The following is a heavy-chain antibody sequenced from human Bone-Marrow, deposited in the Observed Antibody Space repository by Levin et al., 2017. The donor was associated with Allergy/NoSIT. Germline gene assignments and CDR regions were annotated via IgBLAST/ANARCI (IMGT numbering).Heavy chain of an antibody. CDR1: GFTFSTYW. CDR2: IKQDGSEK. Sequence: QTGGSLRLSCAASGFTFSTYWMSWVRQAPGKGLEWVATIKQDGSEKYYVDSVKGRFTISRDNAKNSLYLQMNSLRAEDTAVYYCARGLNYDILTGYPDYWGQGTLVTVSS. D-gene: IGHD3-9*01. J-gene: IGHJ4*02. V-gene: IGHV3-7*01. CDR3: ARGLNYDILTGYPDY.